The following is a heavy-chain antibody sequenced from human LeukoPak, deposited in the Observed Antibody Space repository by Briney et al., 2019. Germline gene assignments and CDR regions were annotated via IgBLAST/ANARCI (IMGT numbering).Heavy chain of an antibody. J-gene: IGHJ4*02. V-gene: IGHV4-39*01. CDR1: GGPISSSNW. Sequence: SETLSLTCAVSGGPISSSNWWSWVRQPPGKGLEWIGSIYYSGSTYYNPSLKSRVTISVDTSKNQFSLKLNSVTATDTAVYYCARHYGPWGQGTLVTVSS. D-gene: IGHD3-10*01. CDR3: ARHYGP. CDR2: IYYSGST.